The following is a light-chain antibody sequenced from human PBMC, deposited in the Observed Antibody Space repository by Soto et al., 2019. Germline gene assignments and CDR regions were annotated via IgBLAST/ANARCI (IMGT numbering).Light chain of an antibody. CDR1: SSDVGAYIF. CDR3: SSYTSSSTLVV. CDR2: DVN. Sequence: QSVLTQPPSASGSPGQSVTISCTGTSSDVGAYIFVSWYQQHPGKAPKLMVYDVNRRPPGVPDRFFGSKSGNTASLTVSGLQAEDEADYYCSSYTSSSTLVVFGGGTKVTVL. J-gene: IGLJ2*01. V-gene: IGLV2-8*01.